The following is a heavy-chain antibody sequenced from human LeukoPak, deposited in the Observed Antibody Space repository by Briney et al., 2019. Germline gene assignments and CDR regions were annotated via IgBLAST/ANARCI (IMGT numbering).Heavy chain of an antibody. CDR1: GGSISSYY. Sequence: PSETLSLTCTVSGGSISSYYWNWIRQSPPRGLEWLGRTYYRSKWYNDSAVSVKSRITINPDTSKNQFSLQLNSVTPEDTAVYYCARGPGLRMGAFDIWGQGTVVSVSS. D-gene: IGHD4-17*01. CDR2: TYYRSKWYN. CDR3: ARGPGLRMGAFDI. V-gene: IGHV6-1*01. J-gene: IGHJ3*02.